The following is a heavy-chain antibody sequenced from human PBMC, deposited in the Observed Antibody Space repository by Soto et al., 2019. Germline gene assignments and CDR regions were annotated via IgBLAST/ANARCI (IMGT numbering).Heavy chain of an antibody. J-gene: IGHJ4*02. V-gene: IGHV3-66*01. CDR1: GFTVSSNY. CDR3: ATAKLLLPWLFDY. CDR2: IYSGGST. Sequence: GFTVSSNYMSWVRQAPGKGLEWVSVIYSGGSTYYADSVKGRFIISRDDSKNTLFLQMNSLRAEDTAVYYCATAKLLLPWLFDYWGQGTLVTVSS. D-gene: IGHD2-15*01.